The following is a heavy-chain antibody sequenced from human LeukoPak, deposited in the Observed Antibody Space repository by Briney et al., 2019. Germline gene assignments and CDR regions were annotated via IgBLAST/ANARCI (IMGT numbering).Heavy chain of an antibody. J-gene: IGHJ4*02. V-gene: IGHV3-23*01. Sequence: GGSLRLSCAVSGITLSNYGMSWVHQAPGKGLEWVAGISDRGGRTNYADSVKGRFTISTDHPKNTLYLQMNSLRAEDTAVYFCAKRGVVIRVILVGFHKEAYYFDSWGQGALVTVSS. CDR2: ISDRGGRT. D-gene: IGHD3-22*01. CDR3: AKRGVVIRVILVGFHKEAYYFDS. CDR1: GITLSNYG.